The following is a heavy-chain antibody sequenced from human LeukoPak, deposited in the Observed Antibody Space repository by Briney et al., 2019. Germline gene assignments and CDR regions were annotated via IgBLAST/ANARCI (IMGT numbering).Heavy chain of an antibody. CDR2: TYCRSKCFN. Sequence: SQTLSLTCAISGDSFSTNSAGWHWVRQSPSRGLEWLVRTYCRSKCFNDYAVSVKIRITINPDTSKNQFSLQLNSVTPEDTAVYYCARNTHWGLDYWGQGTLVTVSS. D-gene: IGHD7-27*01. CDR1: GDSFSTNSAG. CDR3: ARNTHWGLDY. V-gene: IGHV6-1*01. J-gene: IGHJ4*02.